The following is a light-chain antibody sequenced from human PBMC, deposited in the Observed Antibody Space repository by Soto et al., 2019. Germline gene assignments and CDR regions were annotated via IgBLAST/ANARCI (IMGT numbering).Light chain of an antibody. CDR1: QDISNH. CDR2: AAS. CDR3: QQYNSYPVS. J-gene: IGKJ4*01. V-gene: IGKV1-16*02. Sequence: DIQMTQSPSSLSASVGDRVTITCRASQDISNHLAWFQQKPGKAPKSLISAASSLQSGVPSKFRRSGSGTDFTLTISSLQPEDFATYYCQQYNSYPVSFGGGTKVEIK.